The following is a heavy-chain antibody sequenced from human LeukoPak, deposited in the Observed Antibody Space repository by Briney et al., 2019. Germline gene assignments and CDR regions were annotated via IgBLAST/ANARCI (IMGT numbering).Heavy chain of an antibody. Sequence: AGGSLRLSCAASGFTFSSYSMNWVRQAPGKGLEWVSYISSSSSTIYYADSVKGRFTISRDNAKNSLYLQMNSLRVEDTAVYYCARPGISGSYFYWGQGTLVTVSS. J-gene: IGHJ4*02. CDR3: ARPGISGSYFY. CDR1: GFTFSSYS. V-gene: IGHV3-48*04. CDR2: ISSSSSTI. D-gene: IGHD1-26*01.